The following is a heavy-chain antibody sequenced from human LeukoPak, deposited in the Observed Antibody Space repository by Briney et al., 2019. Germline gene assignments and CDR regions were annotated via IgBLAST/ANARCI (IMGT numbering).Heavy chain of an antibody. CDR2: ISGSGGST. CDR3: ARVSGYCSSTSCYTRGGYDY. V-gene: IGHV3-23*01. Sequence: PGGSLRLSCAASGFTFSSYAMSWVRQAPGKGLEWVSAISGSGGSTYYADSVKGRFTISRDNSKNTLYLQMNSLRAEDTAVYYCARVSGYCSSTSCYTRGGYDYWGQGTLVTVSS. CDR1: GFTFSSYA. D-gene: IGHD2-2*02. J-gene: IGHJ4*02.